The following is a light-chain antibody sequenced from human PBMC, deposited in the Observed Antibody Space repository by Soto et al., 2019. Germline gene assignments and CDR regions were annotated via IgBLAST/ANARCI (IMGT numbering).Light chain of an antibody. V-gene: IGKV1-5*03. CDR2: KAS. Sequence: DIQMTQSPSTLSASVGDRVIITCRASQSISGWLAWYQQKPGKAPKLLIYKASTLESGVPSRFSGSGPGTEFTLTISSLQPDDFATYYCQQYDTYWTFGQGTKVEIK. J-gene: IGKJ1*01. CDR3: QQYDTYWT. CDR1: QSISGW.